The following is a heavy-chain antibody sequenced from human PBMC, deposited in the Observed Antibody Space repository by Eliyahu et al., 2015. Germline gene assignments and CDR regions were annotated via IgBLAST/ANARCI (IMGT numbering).Heavy chain of an antibody. V-gene: IGHV4-31*03. Sequence: QVQLQESGPGLVKPAQTLSLXCXVXXGSXXSGGYYWTWLRPHPGKGLEWXGYIYYSGSTYYNPSLKSRVTISVDTSKKQFSLKLNSVTAADTAVYYCARANAEWGPSFDFWGQGTMVTVSS. CDR1: XGSXXSGGYY. J-gene: IGHJ3*01. CDR3: ARANAEWGPSFDF. CDR2: IYYSGST. D-gene: IGHD4/OR15-4a*01.